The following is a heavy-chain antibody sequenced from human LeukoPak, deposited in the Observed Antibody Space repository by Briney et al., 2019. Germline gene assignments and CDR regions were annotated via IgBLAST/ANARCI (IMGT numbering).Heavy chain of an antibody. Sequence: ASVKVSCKVSGYTFTDYYMHWVRQATGQGLEWMGWMNPNSGNTGYAQKFQGRVTMTRNTSISTAYMELSSLRSEDTAVYYCVSGTGTSPIDYWGQGTLVTVSS. CDR3: VSGTGTSPIDY. CDR1: GYTFTDYY. J-gene: IGHJ4*02. D-gene: IGHD1-1*01. V-gene: IGHV1-8*02. CDR2: MNPNSGNT.